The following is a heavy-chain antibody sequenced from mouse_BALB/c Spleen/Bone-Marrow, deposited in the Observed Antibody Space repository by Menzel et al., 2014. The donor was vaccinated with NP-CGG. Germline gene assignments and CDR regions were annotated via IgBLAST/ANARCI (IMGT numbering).Heavy chain of an antibody. V-gene: IGHV5-9-2*01. D-gene: IGHD2-4*01. CDR2: ISGGGSYT. Sequence: EVKVEESGGGLVKSGGSLKLSCAASGFTFSNYGMSWVRQTPEKRLEWVATISGGGSYTFYSDGVKGRFTISRDNAKNNLYLQLSSLRSEDTALYYCARHAYYDQTEVSFVYWGQGTLVTVSA. CDR1: GFTFSNYG. CDR3: ARHAYYDQTEVSFVY. J-gene: IGHJ3*01.